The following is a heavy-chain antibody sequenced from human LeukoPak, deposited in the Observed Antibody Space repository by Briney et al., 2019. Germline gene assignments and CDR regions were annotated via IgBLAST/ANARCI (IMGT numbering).Heavy chain of an antibody. CDR2: IYYSGHT. CDR3: AREGYCSGGSCYSLYLVY. D-gene: IGHD2-15*01. V-gene: IGHV4-59*12. CDR1: GGSISSYY. Sequence: SETLSLTCTVSGGSISSYYWSWVRQPPGKGLEWIGYIYYSGHTNYIPSLKSRVTMSVDTSKNQFSLKLSSVTAADTAVYYCAREGYCSGGSCYSLYLVYWGQGTLVTVSS. J-gene: IGHJ4*02.